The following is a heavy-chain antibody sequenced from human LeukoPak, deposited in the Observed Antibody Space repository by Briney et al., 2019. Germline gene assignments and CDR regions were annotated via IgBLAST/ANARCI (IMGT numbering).Heavy chain of an antibody. V-gene: IGHV4-39*01. J-gene: IGHJ4*02. Sequence: PSETLSLTCSVSGASISSSSDYWDWIRQPPGKGLEWIGRIYYSGSSYYNPSLKSRATISVNTSNNQFSLKLSSVTAADTAVYYCARYISSVGYFDSWGQGTLVTVSS. D-gene: IGHD6-6*01. CDR2: IYYSGSS. CDR1: GASISSSSDY. CDR3: ARYISSVGYFDS.